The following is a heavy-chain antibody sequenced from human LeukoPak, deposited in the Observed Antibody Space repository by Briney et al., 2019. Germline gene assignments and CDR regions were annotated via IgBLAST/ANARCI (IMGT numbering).Heavy chain of an antibody. CDR2: IANAVT. V-gene: IGHV3-23*01. J-gene: IGHJ3*01. Sequence: PGGSLRLSCAASVFTFNDFAITWVRQAPAKGVEWVSTIANAVTYYADSGKGRLIISRDNSKNMLYLQLNSLRADDTAMYYCARNLGPFDVRGHGTMVTVSS. CDR3: ARNLGPFDV. CDR1: VFTFNDFA. D-gene: IGHD3-16*01.